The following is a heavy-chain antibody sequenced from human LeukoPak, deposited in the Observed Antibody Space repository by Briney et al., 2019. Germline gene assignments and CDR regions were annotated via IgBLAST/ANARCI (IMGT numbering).Heavy chain of an antibody. J-gene: IGHJ4*02. V-gene: IGHV3-23*01. CDR3: AKDEVAASSQIDY. Sequence: VTLSLTCTVSGGSVSSSSYYWGWIRQPPGKGLEWVSAISGSGGSTYYADSVKGRFTISRDNSKNTLYLQMNSLRAEDTAVYYCAKDEVAASSQIDYWGQGTLVTVSS. CDR2: ISGSGGST. CDR1: GGSVSSSSYY. D-gene: IGHD6-6*01.